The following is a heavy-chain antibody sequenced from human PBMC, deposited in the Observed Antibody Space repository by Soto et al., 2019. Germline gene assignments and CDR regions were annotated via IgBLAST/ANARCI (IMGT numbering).Heavy chain of an antibody. V-gene: IGHV1-69*13. CDR3: ARDHSSFFSNGYYHYYGMYF. D-gene: IGHD6-13*01. J-gene: IGHJ6*02. CDR1: GGTFSSYA. Sequence: SVKVSCKASGGTFSSYAISWVRQAPGQGLEWMGGIIPIFGTANYAQKFQGRVTITADESTSTAYMELSSLRSEDTAVYYCARDHSSFFSNGYYHYYGMYFWGQGSTVPVSS. CDR2: IIPIFGTA.